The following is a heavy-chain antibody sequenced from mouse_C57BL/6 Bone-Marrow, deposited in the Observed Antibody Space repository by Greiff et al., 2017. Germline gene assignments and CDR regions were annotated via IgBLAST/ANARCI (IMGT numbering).Heavy chain of an antibody. V-gene: IGHV1-59*01. Sequence: VQLQQPGAELVRPGTSVKLSCKASGYTFTSYWMHWVKQRPGQGLEWIGVIDPSDSYTNYNQKFKGKATLTVDTSSSTAYMQLSSLTSEDSAVYYCARNDDYLDYWGQGTTLTVSS. D-gene: IGHD2-3*01. J-gene: IGHJ2*01. CDR1: GYTFTSYW. CDR3: ARNDDYLDY. CDR2: IDPSDSYT.